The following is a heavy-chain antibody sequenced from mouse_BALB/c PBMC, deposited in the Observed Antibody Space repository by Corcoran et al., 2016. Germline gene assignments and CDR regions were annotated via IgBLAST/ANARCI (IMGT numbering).Heavy chain of an antibody. CDR3: ASDPSWFAY. CDR2: INTYTGEP. J-gene: IGHJ3*01. V-gene: IGHV9-3-1*01. CDR1: GYTFTNYG. Sequence: QIQLVQSGPELKKPGETVKISCKASGYTFTNYGMNWVKQAPGKGLKWMGWINTYTGEPTYADDFKGRFAFSLETSASTAYLQVNNLKNEDTATYFCASDPSWFAYWGQGTLVTVSA.